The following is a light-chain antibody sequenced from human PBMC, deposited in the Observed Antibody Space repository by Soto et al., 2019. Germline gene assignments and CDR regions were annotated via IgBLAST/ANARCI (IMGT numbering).Light chain of an antibody. Sequence: EIVLTQSPGTLSLSPGEGATLSCRASQSVSSNLGWYQQRPGLAPRLLIYGASSRATGIPDRFSGSGSGTDFTLTISRLEPEDFAVYYCQQYGRSRTFGQGTKVDI. CDR1: QSVSSN. CDR2: GAS. CDR3: QQYGRSRT. J-gene: IGKJ1*01. V-gene: IGKV3-20*01.